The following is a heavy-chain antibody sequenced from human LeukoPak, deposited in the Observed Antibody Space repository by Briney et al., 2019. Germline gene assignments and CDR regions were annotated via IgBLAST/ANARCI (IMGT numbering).Heavy chain of an antibody. CDR3: ARGGFLGAGTGGDHFDY. CDR1: GFTFSIYL. Sequence: GGSLRLSCAVPGFTFSIYLMHWVRQAPGRGLEWVALISYDGSNKYYADSVKGRFTISRDNSKNTLYLQMNSLRAEDTAVYYCARGGFLGAGTGGDHFDYWGQGTLVTVSS. V-gene: IGHV3-30*04. CDR2: ISYDGSNK. D-gene: IGHD6-13*01. J-gene: IGHJ4*02.